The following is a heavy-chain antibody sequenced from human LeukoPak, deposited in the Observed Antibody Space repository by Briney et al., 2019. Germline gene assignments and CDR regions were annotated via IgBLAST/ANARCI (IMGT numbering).Heavy chain of an antibody. D-gene: IGHD2-15*01. CDR3: AKRGGRYCSGGRCYSGYYMDV. Sequence: GGTLRLSCAASGFPLRNYGMGWVRQAPGKGLEWVSSFTSSGAGTYYADSVKGRFTISRDTSKNMFYMQMNSLRAEDTAVYYCAKRGGRYCSGGRCYSGYYMDVWGKGTTVTISS. CDR2: FTSSGAGT. V-gene: IGHV3-23*01. CDR1: GFPLRNYG. J-gene: IGHJ6*03.